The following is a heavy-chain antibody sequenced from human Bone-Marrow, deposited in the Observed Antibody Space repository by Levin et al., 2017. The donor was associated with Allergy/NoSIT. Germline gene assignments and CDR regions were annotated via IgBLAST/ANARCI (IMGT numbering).Heavy chain of an antibody. CDR3: AKDRGWYGDAFET. V-gene: IGHV3-23*01. Sequence: PGGSLRLSCAASGFTFSRYGMSWVRQAPGKGLEWVSALSGSGGSTYYADSVKGRFTVSRDNSKNTLFLQMNSLRVEDTAVYYCAKDRGWYGDAFETWGQGTIVTVSS. CDR2: LSGSGGST. CDR1: GFTFSRYG. D-gene: IGHD6-19*01. J-gene: IGHJ3*02.